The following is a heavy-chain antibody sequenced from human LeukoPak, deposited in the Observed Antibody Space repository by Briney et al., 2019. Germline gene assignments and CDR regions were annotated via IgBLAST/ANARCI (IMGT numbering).Heavy chain of an antibody. V-gene: IGHV4-34*01. J-gene: IGHJ4*02. CDR1: GASFSGYY. CDR2: INHSGST. CDR3: ASGGYYFDY. Sequence: SETLSLTCAVYGASFSGYYWSWIRQPPGKGLEWIGEINHSGSTYYNPSLKSRVTISVDTSKNQFSLKLSSVTAADTAVYYCASGGYYFDYWGQGTLVTVSS.